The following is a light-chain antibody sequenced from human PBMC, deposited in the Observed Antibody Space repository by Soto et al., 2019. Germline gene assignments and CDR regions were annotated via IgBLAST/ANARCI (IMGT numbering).Light chain of an antibody. CDR1: QSLLHSSGYYY. J-gene: IGKJ5*01. Sequence: EIVLTQSPLSLPATPGEPASISCRSSQSLLHSSGYYYVDWYLQKPGQSPQLLIYLVSNRASGLPDMFRGGGSGTVFTLKISRVEAEDFGLYYCMQALETPLTFGQGTRLEIK. CDR2: LVS. CDR3: MQALETPLT. V-gene: IGKV2-28*01.